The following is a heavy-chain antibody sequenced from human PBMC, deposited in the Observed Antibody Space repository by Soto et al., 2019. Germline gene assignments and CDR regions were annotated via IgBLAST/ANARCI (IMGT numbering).Heavy chain of an antibody. CDR1: GESVSSNSAA. CDR3: AKSRYYYDSSGYYPAPLLDAFDI. V-gene: IGHV6-1*01. CDR2: TYYRSKWYN. D-gene: IGHD3-22*01. J-gene: IGHJ3*02. Sequence: PSQTLSLTCAMSGESVSSNSAAWDWIRQSPSRGLEWLGRTYYRSKWYNDYAVSVKSRITINPDTSKNQFSLQLNSVTPEDTAVYYCAKSRYYYDSSGYYPAPLLDAFDIWGQGTMVTVSS.